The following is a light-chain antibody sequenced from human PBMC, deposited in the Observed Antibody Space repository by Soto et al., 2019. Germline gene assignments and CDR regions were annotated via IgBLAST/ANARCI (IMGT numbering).Light chain of an antibody. Sequence: DIVMTRSPLSLAVTPGESASISCRSSQSLLHSNGYNFLDWYLQKAGQSPRLLIYLGSNRASGVPDRFSGSGSGTDFTLTISRVEAEDVGVYYCMQALQTPPYTFGQGTKLEIK. V-gene: IGKV2-28*01. CDR1: QSLLHSNGYNF. J-gene: IGKJ2*01. CDR3: MQALQTPPYT. CDR2: LGS.